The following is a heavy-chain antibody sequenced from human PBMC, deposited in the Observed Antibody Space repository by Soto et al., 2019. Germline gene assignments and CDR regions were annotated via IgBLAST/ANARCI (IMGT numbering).Heavy chain of an antibody. J-gene: IGHJ6*02. Sequence: GESLKISCKGSGYSFTSYWIGWVRQMPGKGLEWMGIIYPGDSDTRYSPSFQGQVTISADKSISTAYLQWSSLKASDTAMYYCARTIAARYYYYGMDVWGQGTTVTVSS. V-gene: IGHV5-51*01. CDR1: GYSFTSYW. CDR2: IYPGDSDT. D-gene: IGHD6-6*01. CDR3: ARTIAARYYYYGMDV.